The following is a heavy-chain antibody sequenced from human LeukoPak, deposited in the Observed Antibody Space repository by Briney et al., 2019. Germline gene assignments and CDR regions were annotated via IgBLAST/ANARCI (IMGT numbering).Heavy chain of an antibody. Sequence: GESLQISCKGSGSSFPSYWIGWVRQLPGKGLEWMGIIYPGDSDTRYSPSFQGQVTISADKSISTAYLQWSSLKASDTAMYYCALPRGGHWYDAFDMWGQGTMVTVSS. CDR2: IYPGDSDT. J-gene: IGHJ3*02. D-gene: IGHD2-21*01. CDR1: GSSFPSYW. CDR3: ALPRGGHWYDAFDM. V-gene: IGHV5-51*01.